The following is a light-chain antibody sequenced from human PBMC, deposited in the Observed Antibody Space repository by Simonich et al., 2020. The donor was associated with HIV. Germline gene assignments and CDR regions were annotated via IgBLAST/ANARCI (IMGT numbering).Light chain of an antibody. CDR1: SSDVGGYNY. CDR2: DVN. J-gene: IGLJ3*02. CDR3: CSYAGSRTWV. Sequence: QSALTQPRSVSGSPGQSVTISCTGTSSDVGGYNYVSWYQQHPGKAPKLMIFDVNKRPSGVPDRFSGYKSGNTASLTISGLQAQDEADYYCCSYAGSRTWVFGGGTKVTVL. V-gene: IGLV2-11*01.